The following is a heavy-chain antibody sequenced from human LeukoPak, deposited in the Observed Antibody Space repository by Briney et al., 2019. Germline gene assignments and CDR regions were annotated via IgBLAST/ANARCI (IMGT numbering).Heavy chain of an antibody. CDR3: AKRGKDRALYYFDY. J-gene: IGHJ4*02. V-gene: IGHV3-23*01. D-gene: IGHD2-15*01. CDR1: GFTFSSYA. Sequence: PGGSLRLSCAASGFTFSSYAMSWVRQASGKGLEWVSAISGSGGSTYYADSVKGRFTISRDNSKDTLYLQMNSLRAEDTAVYYCAKRGKDRALYYFDYWGQGTLVTVSS. CDR2: ISGSGGST.